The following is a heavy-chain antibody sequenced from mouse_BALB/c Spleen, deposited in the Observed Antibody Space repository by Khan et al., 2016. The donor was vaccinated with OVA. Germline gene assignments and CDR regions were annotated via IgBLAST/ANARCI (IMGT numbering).Heavy chain of an antibody. Sequence: QIQFVQSGPQLKKPGEPVRISCTASGSTLTTAGIQWVQNMPGKGLKWIGWINTLSGVPLYAADFSRRFALSLETPVNTAYSQITNLKHQDTATYFCARGGAAYYRNDGGGREYWGQGTSVTVSS. J-gene: IGHJ4*01. D-gene: IGHD2-14*01. CDR2: INTLSGVP. CDR3: ARGGAAYYRNDGGGREY. V-gene: IGHV9-4*02. CDR1: GSTLTTAG.